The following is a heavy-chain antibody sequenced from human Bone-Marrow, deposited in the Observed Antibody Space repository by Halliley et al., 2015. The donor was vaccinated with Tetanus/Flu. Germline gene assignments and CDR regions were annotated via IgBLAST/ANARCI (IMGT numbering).Heavy chain of an antibody. D-gene: IGHD1-1*01. CDR2: IYHSGTT. V-gene: IGHV4-59*01. J-gene: IGHJ4*02. Sequence: PPPGKGLEGIGYIYHSGTTNANPSLKSRISISIDTSRSQISLTLNSVTAADPAVYYCARGDVTMWGQGTLVTVAS. CDR3: ARGDVTM.